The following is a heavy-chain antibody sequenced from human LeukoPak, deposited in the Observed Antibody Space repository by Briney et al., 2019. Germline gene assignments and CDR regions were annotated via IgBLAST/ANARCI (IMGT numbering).Heavy chain of an antibody. CDR2: ISNNGGYT. CDR3: AKQLGYCSDGSCYFPY. V-gene: IGHV3-23*01. Sequence: GGSLRLSCAGSGFTFSSSAMSWVCQAPGKGLEWVSAISNNGGYTYYADSVQGRFTISRDNSKSTLCLQMNSLRAEDTAVYYCAKQLGYCSDGSCYFPYWGQGTLVTVSS. J-gene: IGHJ4*02. CDR1: GFTFSSSA. D-gene: IGHD2-15*01.